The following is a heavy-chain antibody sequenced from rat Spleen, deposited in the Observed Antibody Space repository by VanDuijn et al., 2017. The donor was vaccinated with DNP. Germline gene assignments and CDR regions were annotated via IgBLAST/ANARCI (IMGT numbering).Heavy chain of an antibody. J-gene: IGHJ2*01. CDR1: GFTFSDYA. D-gene: IGHD5-1*01. CDR3: RTGSDY. Sequence: EVQLVESGGGLVQPGNSLKLSCAASGFTFSDYAMAWVRQSLKKGLEWVATISYDGSSTYYRDSVKGRFTISRDNAKSTLYLQMNSLRPEDTATYYCRTGSDYWGQGVMVTVSS. CDR2: ISYDGSST. V-gene: IGHV5-17*01.